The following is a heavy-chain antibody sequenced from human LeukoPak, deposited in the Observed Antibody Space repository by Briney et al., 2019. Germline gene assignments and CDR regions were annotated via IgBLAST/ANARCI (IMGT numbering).Heavy chain of an antibody. J-gene: IGHJ5*02. D-gene: IGHD4-17*01. CDR1: GYTFTGYY. CDR2: INPNRGGT. Sequence: ASVKVSCKASGYTFTGYYMHWVRQAPGQGLEWMGWINPNRGGTNYAQKFQGRVTMTRDTSISTAYMELSRLRSDDTAVYYCAREVLVTTRRPSWFDPWGQGTLVTVSS. CDR3: AREVLVTTRRPSWFDP. V-gene: IGHV1-2*02.